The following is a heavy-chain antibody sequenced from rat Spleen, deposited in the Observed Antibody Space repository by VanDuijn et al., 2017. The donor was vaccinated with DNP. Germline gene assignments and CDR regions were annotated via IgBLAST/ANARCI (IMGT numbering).Heavy chain of an antibody. CDR3: IRWNSGHFDY. J-gene: IGHJ2*01. CDR1: GFTFSDYY. V-gene: IGHV5-22*01. CDR2: IGSDAYAP. D-gene: IGHD4-3*01. Sequence: EVQLVESGGGLVQPGRSLKLSCAASGFTFSDYYMAWVRQAPTKGLEWVAYIGSDAYAPYYGDSVKGRFTISRDNAKSTLYLQMNSLRYEDMATYYCIRWNSGHFDYWGQGVMVTVSS.